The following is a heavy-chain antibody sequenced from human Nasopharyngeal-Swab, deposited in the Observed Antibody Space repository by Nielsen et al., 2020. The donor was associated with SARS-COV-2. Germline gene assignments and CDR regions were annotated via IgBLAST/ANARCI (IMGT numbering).Heavy chain of an antibody. CDR2: IYYSGST. Sequence: WIRQPPGKGLEWIGYIYYSGSTNYNPSLKSRVTISVDTSKNQFSLKLSFVTAADTAVYYCARALGSIAARPRFDPWGQGTLVTVSS. J-gene: IGHJ5*02. D-gene: IGHD6-6*01. V-gene: IGHV4-59*01. CDR3: ARALGSIAARPRFDP.